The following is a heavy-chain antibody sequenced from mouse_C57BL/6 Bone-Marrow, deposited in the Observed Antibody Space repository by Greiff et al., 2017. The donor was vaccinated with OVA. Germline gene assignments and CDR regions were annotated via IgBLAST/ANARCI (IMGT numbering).Heavy chain of an antibody. CDR3: ASYYYGSSWTAWFAY. D-gene: IGHD1-1*01. J-gene: IGHJ3*01. CDR1: GYSFTGYY. Sequence: VQLQQSGPELVKPGASVKISCKASGYSFTGYYMHWVKQSHGNILDWIGYIYPYNGVSSYNQKFKGKATLTVDKSSSTAYMELRSLTSEDSAVYYYASYYYGSSWTAWFAYWGQGTLVTVSA. CDR2: IYPYNGVS. V-gene: IGHV1-31*01.